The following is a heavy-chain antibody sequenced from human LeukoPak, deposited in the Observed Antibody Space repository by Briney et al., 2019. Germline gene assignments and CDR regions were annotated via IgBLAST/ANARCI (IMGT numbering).Heavy chain of an antibody. CDR2: IKPDGSEE. D-gene: IGHD5-24*01. Sequence: GGSLRLSCAASGFTFSSSWMSWVRQFPGKGLEWVANIKPDGSEEYYVDSLKGRFTISRDNAKNSLYLQMNSLRAEDTAVYYCARYGYNYGLDYWGQGTLVTVSS. CDR3: ARYGYNYGLDY. CDR1: GFTFSSSW. J-gene: IGHJ4*02. V-gene: IGHV3-7*01.